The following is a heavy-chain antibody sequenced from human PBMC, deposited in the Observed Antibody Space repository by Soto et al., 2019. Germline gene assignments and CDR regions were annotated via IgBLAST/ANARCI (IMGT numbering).Heavy chain of an antibody. CDR3: ARGRWSWGSSWYYYYYGMDV. Sequence: SETLSLTCSVSGGTINSGDYFWSWIRQPPGKGLEWIGSIFYTGSTYYSPSLKSRVTISVDTSKNQFSLKLSSVTAADTAVYYCARGRWSWGSSWYYYYYGMDVWGQGTTVTVSS. D-gene: IGHD6-13*01. V-gene: IGHV4-30-4*01. J-gene: IGHJ6*02. CDR1: GGTINSGDYF. CDR2: IFYTGST.